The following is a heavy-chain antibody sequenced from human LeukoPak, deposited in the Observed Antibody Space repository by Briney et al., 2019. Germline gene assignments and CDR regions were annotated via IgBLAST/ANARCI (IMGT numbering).Heavy chain of an antibody. CDR1: GFTFSDSF. CDR3: ARGDSSGVPDY. CDR2: ISHSGSNL. J-gene: IGHJ4*02. V-gene: IGHV3-11*01. Sequence: GGSLRLSCAASGFTFSDSFMNWIRQAPGKGLEWLSYISHSGSNLDYAESVRGRFTISRDNSNHSLYLQINSLRAEDTAVYYCARGDSSGVPDYWGQGTLVTVSS. D-gene: IGHD3-22*01.